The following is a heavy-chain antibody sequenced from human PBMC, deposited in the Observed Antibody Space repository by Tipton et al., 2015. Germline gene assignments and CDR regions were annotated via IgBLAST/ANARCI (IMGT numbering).Heavy chain of an antibody. CDR2: IYTSGST. V-gene: IGHV4-4*07. CDR1: GDSISSYY. Sequence: TLSLTCTVSGDSISSYYWSWIRQPAGKGLEWIGRIYTSGSTNYNPSLKSRVTMSVDTSKNQFSLKLSSVTAADTAMYYCARDGGDYGYYYGMDVWGQGTTVIVSS. CDR3: ARDGGDYGYYYGMDV. D-gene: IGHD4-17*01. J-gene: IGHJ6*02.